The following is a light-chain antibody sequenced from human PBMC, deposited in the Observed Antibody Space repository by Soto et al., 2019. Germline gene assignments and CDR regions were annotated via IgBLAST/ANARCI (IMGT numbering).Light chain of an antibody. CDR3: CSYAGSTNFVV. J-gene: IGLJ2*01. CDR1: NSDVGNYNL. V-gene: IGLV2-23*02. CDR2: EVT. Sequence: SALTQPASVSGSPGQSITISCTGTNSDVGNYNLVSWYQQHPGKVPKVMIYEVTKRPSGVSNRFSGSKSGNTASLTISGLQAEDEADYYCCSYAGSTNFVVFGGGTKLTVL.